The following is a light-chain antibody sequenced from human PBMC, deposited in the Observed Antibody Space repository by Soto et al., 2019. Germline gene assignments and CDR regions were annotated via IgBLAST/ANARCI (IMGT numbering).Light chain of an antibody. Sequence: QSALTQPPSVSGSPGQSVTISCTGTSSDVGSYNRVSWYQQPPGTAPKLMIYEVSNRPSGVPDRFSGSKSGNTASLTISGLQAEDEADYFFNSYTSTHTYFFGTGTKLTGL. V-gene: IGLV2-18*02. CDR2: EVS. CDR1: SSDVGSYNR. J-gene: IGLJ1*01. CDR3: NSYTSTHTYF.